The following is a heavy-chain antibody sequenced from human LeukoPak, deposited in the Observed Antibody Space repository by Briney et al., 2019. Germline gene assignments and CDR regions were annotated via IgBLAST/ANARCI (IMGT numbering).Heavy chain of an antibody. CDR2: ISGSAGST. J-gene: IGHJ3*02. CDR3: EKPPPRIYLRDGYAI. Sequence: GGSLRLSCRAFGYTFSIYAMSWARQAPGKGLEWVSIISGSAGSTYYADSVRGRFTISRDNSKNTLNLHMNRLRAEDQAVYYSEKPPPRIYLRDGYAIWGQGTMVTVSS. D-gene: IGHD3-16*01. CDR1: GYTFSIYA. V-gene: IGHV3-23*01.